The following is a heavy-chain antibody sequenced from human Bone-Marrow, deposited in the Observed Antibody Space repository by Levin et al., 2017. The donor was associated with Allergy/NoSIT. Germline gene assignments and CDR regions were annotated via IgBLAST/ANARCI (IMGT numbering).Heavy chain of an antibody. D-gene: IGHD6-13*01. Sequence: SQTLSLTCTVSGGSISSSSYYWGWVRQPPGKGLEWIGSIYYSGITYYNPSLKSRVTISVDTSRNHFSLKLSSVTAADTAVYYCARRAIAAASGWFDPWGQGTLVTVSS. V-gene: IGHV4-39*01. CDR3: ARRAIAAASGWFDP. J-gene: IGHJ5*02. CDR1: GGSISSSSYY. CDR2: IYYSGIT.